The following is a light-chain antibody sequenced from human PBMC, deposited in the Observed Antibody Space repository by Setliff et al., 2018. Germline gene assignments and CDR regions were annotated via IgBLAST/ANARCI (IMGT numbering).Light chain of an antibody. Sequence: QSVLTQPPSASGTPEQRVSLSCSGSSSNIGRRTVSWYQQVPGTAPKLLIYHDSQRPSGVPDRFSGSKSGTSASLAISGLQSDDEADYYCAAWDDSLNAVVFGGGTKGTVL. J-gene: IGLJ2*01. V-gene: IGLV1-44*01. CDR3: AAWDDSLNAVV. CDR2: HDS. CDR1: SSNIGRRT.